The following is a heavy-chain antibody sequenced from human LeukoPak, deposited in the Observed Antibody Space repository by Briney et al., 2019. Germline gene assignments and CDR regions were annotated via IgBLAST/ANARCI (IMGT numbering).Heavy chain of an antibody. J-gene: IGHJ4*02. CDR3: ARRAARPPKYSSGCYGV. Sequence: SETLSLTCAVYGGSFSGYYWTWIRQPPGKGLEWIGEINHSGSTNYNPSLKSRVTISVDTSKNQFPLKLSSVTAADTAVYYCARRAARPPKYSSGCYGVWGPGTLVTVSS. CDR1: GGSFSGYY. CDR2: INHSGST. V-gene: IGHV4-34*01. D-gene: IGHD6-19*01.